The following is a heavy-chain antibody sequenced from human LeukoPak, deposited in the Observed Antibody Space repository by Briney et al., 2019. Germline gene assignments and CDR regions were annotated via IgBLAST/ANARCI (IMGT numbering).Heavy chain of an antibody. Sequence: SETLSLTCTVSGGSISSGSYYWSWIRQPAGKGLEWIGRSYTSGSTNYNPSLKSRVTISVDTSKNQFSLKMGSVTAADPAVYYCASAGYSYGYWIFDCWGQGSLVTVSS. CDR3: ASAGYSYGYWIFDC. CDR2: SYTSGST. CDR1: GGSISSGSYY. D-gene: IGHD5-18*01. J-gene: IGHJ4*02. V-gene: IGHV4-61*02.